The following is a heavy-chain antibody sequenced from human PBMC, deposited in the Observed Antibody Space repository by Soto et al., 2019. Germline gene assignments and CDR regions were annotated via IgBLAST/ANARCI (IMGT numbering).Heavy chain of an antibody. D-gene: IGHD3-10*01. CDR1: GYTFTSYA. CDR2: INAGNGNT. Sequence: QVQLVQSGAEEKKPGASVKVSCKASGYTFTSYAMHWVRQAPGQRLEWMGWINAGNGNTKYSQKFQGRVTITRDTSASTAYMELSSLRSEDTAVYYCASSWFGELLGVGAFDIWGQGTMVTVSS. V-gene: IGHV1-3*05. CDR3: ASSWFGELLGVGAFDI. J-gene: IGHJ3*02.